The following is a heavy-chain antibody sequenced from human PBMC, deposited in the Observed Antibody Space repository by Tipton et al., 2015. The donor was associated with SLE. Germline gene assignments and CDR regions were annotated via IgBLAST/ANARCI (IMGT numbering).Heavy chain of an antibody. Sequence: SLRLSCTGPGFTFSDYEMNWVRQAPGEGLEWVSLISSSGSTMYYSDSVKGRFTVSRDNAKNALYLQMNRLRVEDTAIYYCARRPDRASGNYYYGMDVWGQGTTVTVSS. CDR3: ARRPDRASGNYYYGMDV. V-gene: IGHV3-48*03. CDR2: ISSSGSTM. J-gene: IGHJ6*02. CDR1: GFTFSDYE. D-gene: IGHD3-3*01.